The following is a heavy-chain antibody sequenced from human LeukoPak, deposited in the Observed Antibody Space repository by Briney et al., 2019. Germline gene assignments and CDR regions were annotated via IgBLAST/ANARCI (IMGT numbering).Heavy chain of an antibody. D-gene: IGHD5-24*01. J-gene: IGHJ6*03. V-gene: IGHV1-18*01. CDR1: GSFTSYG. CDR3: ARGGRWLQQDYYYYYMDV. Sequence: ASVKVSCKASGSFTSYGITWVRQAPGQGLEWMGWINTDNGNADYAQKFQGRVTLTTDTSPRIGYMELRSLRYDDTAVYYCARGGRWLQQDYYYYYMDVWGKGTTVTISS. CDR2: INTDNGNA.